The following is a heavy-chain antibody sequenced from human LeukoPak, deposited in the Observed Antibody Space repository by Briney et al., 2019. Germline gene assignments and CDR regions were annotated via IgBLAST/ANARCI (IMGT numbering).Heavy chain of an antibody. J-gene: IGHJ6*04. V-gene: IGHV3-30*04. CDR1: GFTFSSYA. CDR2: XSYDRSNK. Sequence: GRSLRLSCAASGFTFSSYAMHWVRQAPGKGLXXXXXXSYDRSNKYYADSGKGRFTISRANSKNTLYLQMNSLRAEDTAVYYCARDQEDIVVVVAATSGGMDVWGKGTTVTVSS. CDR3: ARDQEDIVVVVAATSGGMDV. D-gene: IGHD2-15*01.